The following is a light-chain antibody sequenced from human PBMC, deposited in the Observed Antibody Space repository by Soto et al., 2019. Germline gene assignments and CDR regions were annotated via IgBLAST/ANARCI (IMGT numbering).Light chain of an antibody. V-gene: IGKV3-15*01. CDR1: QSISSN. CDR3: QQYNNWPRAT. Sequence: EIVMTHSPATLSVSPVERATLSFMASQSISSNLAWYQQKPGQAPRLLMFRTSSRATGFPARFSGSGSGTEFNLTISSLQSEDFGVYYCQQYNNWPRATFGGGTKVDIK. J-gene: IGKJ4*01. CDR2: RTS.